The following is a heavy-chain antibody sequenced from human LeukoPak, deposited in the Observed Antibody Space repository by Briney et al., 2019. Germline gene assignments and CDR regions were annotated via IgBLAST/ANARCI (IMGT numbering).Heavy chain of an antibody. CDR2: INTNSRDP. V-gene: IGHV7-4-1*02. CDR3: ASFHYFGSVTRYTTYYYYYGMDV. J-gene: IGHJ6*02. CDR1: GYPFTSYS. Sequence: ASVKVSCKASGYPFTSYSVNWVRQAPGQGLEWMGGINTNSRDPTYAQGFTGRFVFSLDTSVSTAFLEISSLKAEDTAVYYCASFHYFGSVTRYTTYYYYYGMDVWGQGTTVTVS. D-gene: IGHD3-10*01.